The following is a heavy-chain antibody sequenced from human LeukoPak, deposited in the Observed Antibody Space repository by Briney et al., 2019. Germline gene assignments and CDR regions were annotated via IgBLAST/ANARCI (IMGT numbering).Heavy chain of an antibody. Sequence: PSETLSLTCTVSGGSISSYYWSWIRQPAGKGLGWIGRIYTSGSTNYNPSLKSRVTMSVDTSKNQSSLKLSSVTAADTAVYYCARDTDAGYYDSSGYYYDAFDIWGQGTMVTVSS. CDR2: IYTSGST. D-gene: IGHD3-22*01. CDR1: GGSISSYY. CDR3: ARDTDAGYYDSSGYYYDAFDI. V-gene: IGHV4-4*07. J-gene: IGHJ3*02.